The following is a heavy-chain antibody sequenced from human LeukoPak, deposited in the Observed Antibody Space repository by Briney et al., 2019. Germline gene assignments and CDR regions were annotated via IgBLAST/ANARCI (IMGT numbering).Heavy chain of an antibody. J-gene: IGHJ4*02. CDR2: ISAYNGNT. D-gene: IGHD6-13*01. Sequence: ASVKVSCKASGYTFTSYGISWVRQATGQGLEWMGWISAYNGNTNYAQKLQGRVTMTTDTSTSTAYLELRSLRSDDTAVYYCARFGIAAAGRRGFDYWGQGTLVTVSS. CDR1: GYTFTSYG. CDR3: ARFGIAAAGRRGFDY. V-gene: IGHV1-18*04.